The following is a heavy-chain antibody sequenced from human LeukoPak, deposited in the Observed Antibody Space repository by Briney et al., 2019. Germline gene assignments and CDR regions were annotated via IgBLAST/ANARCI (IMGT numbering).Heavy chain of an antibody. Sequence: KPSETPSLTCAVSGGSIGSYYWSWIRQPPGEGPEGIGYIHDSGSTKYNPSLKSRVTMSVDTSRNHLSLKLTSVTAADTAVYYCARGRSGGDWFDPWGQGTLVTVSS. CDR2: IHDSGST. J-gene: IGHJ5*02. CDR1: GGSIGSYY. V-gene: IGHV4-59*01. D-gene: IGHD3-10*01. CDR3: ARGRSGGDWFDP.